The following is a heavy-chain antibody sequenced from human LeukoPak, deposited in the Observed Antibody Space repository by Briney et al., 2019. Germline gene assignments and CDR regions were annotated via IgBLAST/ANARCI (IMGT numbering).Heavy chain of an antibody. CDR3: ARGTFDRRAARPGGNWFDP. CDR1: GGSFSGYY. V-gene: IGHV4-34*01. CDR2: INHSGST. Sequence: PSETLSLTCAVYGGSFSGYYWSWLRQPPGKGLEWIGEINHSGSTNYNPSLKSRVTISVDTSKKQFSLKLSSVTAADTAVYYCARGTFDRRAARPGGNWFDPWGQGTLVTVSS. J-gene: IGHJ5*02. D-gene: IGHD6-6*01.